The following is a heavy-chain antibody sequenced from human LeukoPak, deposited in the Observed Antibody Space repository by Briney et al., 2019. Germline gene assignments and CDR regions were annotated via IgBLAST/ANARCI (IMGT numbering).Heavy chain of an antibody. CDR1: GYTFTSYD. D-gene: IGHD3-10*01. CDR3: ARAITMVRGVIGRY. Sequence: ASVTVSCKASGYTFTSYDINWVRQAPGQGLEWMGWMNPNSGNTGYAQKFQGRVTMTRNTSISTAYMELSSLRSEDTAVYYCARAITMVRGVIGRYWGQGTLVTVSS. V-gene: IGHV1-8*01. J-gene: IGHJ4*02. CDR2: MNPNSGNT.